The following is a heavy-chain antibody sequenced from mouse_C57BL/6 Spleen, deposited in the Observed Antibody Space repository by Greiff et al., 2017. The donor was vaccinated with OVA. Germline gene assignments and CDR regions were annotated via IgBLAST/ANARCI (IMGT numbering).Heavy chain of an antibody. CDR3: ASEAYYYGSSYNYAMDY. D-gene: IGHD1-1*01. CDR2: INPNNGGT. J-gene: IGHJ4*01. Sequence: VQLQQSGPELVKPGASVKISCKASGYTFTDYYMNWVKQSHGKSLEWIGDINPNNGGTSYNQKFKGKATLTVDKSSSTAYMELRSLTSEDSAVYYCASEAYYYGSSYNYAMDYWGQGTSVTVSS. V-gene: IGHV1-26*01. CDR1: GYTFTDYY.